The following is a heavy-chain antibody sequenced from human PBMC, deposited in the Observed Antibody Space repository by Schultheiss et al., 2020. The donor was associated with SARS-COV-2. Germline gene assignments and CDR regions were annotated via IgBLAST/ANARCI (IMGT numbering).Heavy chain of an antibody. CDR2: ISWNSGFI. V-gene: IGHV3-9*01. D-gene: IGHD4-23*01. CDR1: GLTFDTYA. Sequence: GGSLRLSCAASGLTFDTYAMHWVRQAPGKGLEWVSGISWNSGFIGYADSVKGRFTISRDNAKNSLYLQMNSLRADDTALYCCAKGGTVVGNDLDYWGQGTLVTVS. J-gene: IGHJ4*02. CDR3: AKGGTVVGNDLDY.